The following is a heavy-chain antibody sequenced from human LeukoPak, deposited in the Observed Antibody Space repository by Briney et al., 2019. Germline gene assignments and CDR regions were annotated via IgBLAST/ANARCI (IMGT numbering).Heavy chain of an antibody. D-gene: IGHD6-13*01. CDR3: VRIRSKGGSWYERPHYYFDY. CDR1: GYTFTSYD. V-gene: IGHV1-8*01. J-gene: IGHJ4*02. CDR2: MNPNSGNT. Sequence: GASVKVSCKASGYTFTSYDINWVRQATGQGLEWMGWMNPNSGNTGYAQRFQGRVTMTRNTSICTAYMELSSLRSEDTAVYYCVRIRSKGGSWYERPHYYFDYWGQGTLVTVYS.